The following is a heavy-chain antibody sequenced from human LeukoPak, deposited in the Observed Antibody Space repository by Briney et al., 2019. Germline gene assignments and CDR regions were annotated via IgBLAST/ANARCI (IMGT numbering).Heavy chain of an antibody. D-gene: IGHD3-3*01. J-gene: IGHJ4*02. CDR3: AGDTVPFLEWLLPPGDF. CDR2: IWYDGSNQ. Sequence: GGSLRLSCAASGFTVTNYEMNWVRQAPGKGLEWVAVIWYDGSNQYYSDSVKGRFTISRDNSRDTLYLQMNSLRAEDTAVYYCAGDTVPFLEWLLPPGDFWGQGTLVTVSS. CDR1: GFTVTNYE. V-gene: IGHV3-33*08.